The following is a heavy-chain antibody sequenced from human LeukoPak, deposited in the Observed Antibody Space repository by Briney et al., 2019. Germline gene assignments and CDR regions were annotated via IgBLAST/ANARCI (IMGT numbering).Heavy chain of an antibody. CDR2: IKSDGSET. V-gene: IGHV3-74*01. CDR1: GFTFSSYW. CDR3: ASDRVFYGLDV. Sequence: GGSLRLSCAASGFTFSSYWMHWVRQAPGKGLMWVSRIKSDGSETSYADSVKGRFTISRDNARNTLYLQMNSLRPEDTAIYYCASDRVFYGLDVWGQGTTVTVS. J-gene: IGHJ6*02.